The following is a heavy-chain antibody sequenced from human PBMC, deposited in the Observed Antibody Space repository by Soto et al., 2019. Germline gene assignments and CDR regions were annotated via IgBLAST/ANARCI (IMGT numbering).Heavy chain of an antibody. CDR1: GGSFSGYY. D-gene: IGHD2-2*01. Sequence: SETLSLTCAVYGGSFSGYYWSWIRQPPGKGLEWIGEINHSGSTNYNPSLKSRVTISVDTSKNQFSLKLSSVTAADTAVYYCARVYCSSTSCYNWFDPWGQGTLVTVSS. CDR3: ARVYCSSTSCYNWFDP. J-gene: IGHJ5*02. V-gene: IGHV4-34*01. CDR2: INHSGST.